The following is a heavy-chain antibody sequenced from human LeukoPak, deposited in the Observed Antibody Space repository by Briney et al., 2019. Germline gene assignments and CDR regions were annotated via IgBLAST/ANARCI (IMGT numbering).Heavy chain of an antibody. Sequence: SETLSLTCTVSGGSISSYYWSWIRQPPGKGLEWIGYIYYSGSTNYNPSLKSRVTISVDTSKNQFSLKLSSVTAADTAVYYCARGRDSSGWYGGGDYWGQGTLVTVSS. J-gene: IGHJ4*02. D-gene: IGHD6-19*01. CDR2: IYYSGST. V-gene: IGHV4-59*01. CDR3: ARGRDSSGWYGGGDY. CDR1: GGSISSYY.